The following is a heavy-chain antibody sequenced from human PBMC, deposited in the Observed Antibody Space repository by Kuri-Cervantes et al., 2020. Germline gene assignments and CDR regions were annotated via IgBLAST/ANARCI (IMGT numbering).Heavy chain of an antibody. Sequence: ASVKVSCKASGYTFTSYGISWVRQAPGQGLEWMGWIHAYNGNTNYAQKLQGRVTMTTDTSKSTAYMELRMLRSDDTAVYYCARGGHDYKCLDPWGQGTLVTVSS. V-gene: IGHV1-18*01. CDR2: IHAYNGNT. D-gene: IGHD4-11*01. CDR1: GYTFTSYG. J-gene: IGHJ5*02. CDR3: ARGGHDYKCLDP.